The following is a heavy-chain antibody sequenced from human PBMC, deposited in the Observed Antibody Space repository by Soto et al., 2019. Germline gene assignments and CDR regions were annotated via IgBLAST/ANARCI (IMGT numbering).Heavy chain of an antibody. CDR3: ARSVIAARLHFDY. J-gene: IGHJ4*02. CDR1: GGSFSGYY. CDR2: INHSGST. D-gene: IGHD6-6*01. Sequence: PSETLSLTCAVYGGSFSGYYWGWIRQPPGKGLEWIGEINHSGSTNYNPSLKSRVTISVDTSKNQFSLKLSSVTAADTAVYYCARSVIAARLHFDYWGQGTLVTVSS. V-gene: IGHV4-34*01.